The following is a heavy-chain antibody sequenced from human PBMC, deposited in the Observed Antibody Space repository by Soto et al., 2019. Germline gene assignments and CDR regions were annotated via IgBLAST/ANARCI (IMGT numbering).Heavy chain of an antibody. D-gene: IGHD2-15*01. CDR2: INSDGSST. Sequence: EVQLVESGGGLVQPGGSLRLSCAASGFTFSSYWMHWVRQAPGKGLVWVSRINSDGSSTTYADSVRGRCTISRDNAKNKLHLQMHSLRAEDTAVYYCARDIVVVVATSDYGMDVWGQGTTVTVSS. CDR3: ARDIVVVVATSDYGMDV. CDR1: GFTFSSYW. J-gene: IGHJ6*02. V-gene: IGHV3-74*01.